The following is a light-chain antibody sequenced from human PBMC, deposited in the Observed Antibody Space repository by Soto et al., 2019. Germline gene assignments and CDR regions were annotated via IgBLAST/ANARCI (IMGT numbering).Light chain of an antibody. J-gene: IGLJ1*01. Sequence: QSALTQPASVSGSPGQSITISCTGTSSDVGSYNLVSWYQQHPGKAPKLMIYEGSKRPSGVSNRSSGSKYVNTAYLATSGVQPEDEAAYSCCLYAGSSTSNHVFGTGTKVTLL. V-gene: IGLV2-23*01. CDR2: EGS. CDR3: CLYAGSSTSNHV. CDR1: SSDVGSYNL.